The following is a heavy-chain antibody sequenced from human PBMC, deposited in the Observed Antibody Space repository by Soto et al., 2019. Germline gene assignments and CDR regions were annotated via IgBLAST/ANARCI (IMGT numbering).Heavy chain of an antibody. D-gene: IGHD2-8*01. J-gene: IGHJ4*02. CDR3: AKNGLSNSPSAIDS. CDR2: ISGSGRNT. V-gene: IGHV3-23*01. CDR1: GFTFSSNG. Sequence: LRLSCATSGFTFSSNGMSWVRQAPGKGLDWVSGISGSGRNTYYADSVKGRFTISRDNSKNTLFLQMNSLRAEDTAVYYCAKNGLSNSPSAIDSWGQGXLVTVSS.